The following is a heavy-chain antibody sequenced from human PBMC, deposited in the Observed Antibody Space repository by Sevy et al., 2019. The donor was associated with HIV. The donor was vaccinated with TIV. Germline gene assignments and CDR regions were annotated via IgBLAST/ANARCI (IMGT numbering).Heavy chain of an antibody. V-gene: IGHV3-23*01. CDR1: GFPFSSYA. J-gene: IGHJ5*02. D-gene: IGHD4-17*01. Sequence: GGSLRLSCAASGFPFSSYAMSWVRQAPGKGLEWVSTISGSGGSAYYADSVKGRFTISRDNSKNTLFLQMHSLRAEDTAVYYCAKGLRGTTTNNWFDPWGQGTPVTVSS. CDR3: AKGLRGTTTNNWFDP. CDR2: ISGSGGSA.